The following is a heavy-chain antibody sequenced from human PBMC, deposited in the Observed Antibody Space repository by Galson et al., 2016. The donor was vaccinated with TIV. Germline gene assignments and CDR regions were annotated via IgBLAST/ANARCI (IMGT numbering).Heavy chain of an antibody. CDR1: GYTFSHYF. CDR2: INPKNGAT. Sequence: SVKVSCKASGYTFSHYFLHWVRQAPGQGLEWMGRINPKNGATDYALKFQGRVTMTRDTSINTAYMELSSLRSDDTVVYYCARGRGPGYGDDSSCYGYYGMDVWGQGTTVTVSS. CDR3: ARGRGPGYGDDSSCYGYYGMDV. V-gene: IGHV1-2*05. D-gene: IGHD2-2*01. J-gene: IGHJ6*02.